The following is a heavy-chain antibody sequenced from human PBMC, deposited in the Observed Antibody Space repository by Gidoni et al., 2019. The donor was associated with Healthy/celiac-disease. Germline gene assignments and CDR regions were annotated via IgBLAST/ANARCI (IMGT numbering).Heavy chain of an antibody. CDR2: IWYDGSNK. CDR1: GFTFSSYG. CDR3: ARDFRGTAHSDAFDI. J-gene: IGHJ3*02. V-gene: IGHV3-33*01. Sequence: VQLVESGGGVVQPGRSLRLSCAASGFTFSSYGMHWVRQAPGKGLEWVAVIWYDGSNKYYADSVKGRFTISRDNSKNTLYLQMNSLRAEDTAVYYCARDFRGTAHSDAFDIWGQGTMVTVSS.